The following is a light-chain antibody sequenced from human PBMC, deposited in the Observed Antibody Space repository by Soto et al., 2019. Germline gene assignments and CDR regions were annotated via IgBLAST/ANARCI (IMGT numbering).Light chain of an antibody. CDR3: QLYGTSRT. CDR2: GVS. Sequence: ETVLTQSPGTLSLSPGERATLSCRASQSLGSDYLAWYQQKPGQAPRLLIYGVSSRATDIPDRFSGSGSGTAFTLTITRLEQEDFAMYYCQLYGTSRTFGQGTKVEI. V-gene: IGKV3-20*01. CDR1: QSLGSDY. J-gene: IGKJ1*01.